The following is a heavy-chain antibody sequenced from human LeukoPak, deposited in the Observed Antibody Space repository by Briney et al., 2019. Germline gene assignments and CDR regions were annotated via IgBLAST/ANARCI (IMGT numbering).Heavy chain of an antibody. CDR1: GGSFSGYY. Sequence: SETLSLTCAVYGGSFSGYYCNWIRQPPGKGLEWIGEINHSGGTNYNPSLKSRVTISVDTSKNQFSLKLSSVTAADTAVYYCARGRTRGFDYRGQGTLVTVSS. J-gene: IGHJ4*02. CDR2: INHSGGT. CDR3: ARGRTRGFDY. V-gene: IGHV4-34*01.